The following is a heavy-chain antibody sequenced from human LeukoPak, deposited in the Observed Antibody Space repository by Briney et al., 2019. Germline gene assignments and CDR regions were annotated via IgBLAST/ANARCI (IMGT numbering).Heavy chain of an antibody. J-gene: IGHJ4*02. D-gene: IGHD2-2*01. CDR2: IYSGDNT. CDR3: AGRRVLDASFDY. Sequence: PGGSLRLSCAASGFTFSSYPMYWVRQAPGKGLEWVSVIYSGDNTYYVESVKGRFTISRDNSKNTLFLQMNRLRAEDTAVYYCAGRRVLDASFDYWGQGTLVTVSS. V-gene: IGHV3-66*02. CDR1: GFTFSSYP.